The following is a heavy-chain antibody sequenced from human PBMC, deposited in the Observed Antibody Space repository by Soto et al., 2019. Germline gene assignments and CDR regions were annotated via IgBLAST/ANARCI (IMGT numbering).Heavy chain of an antibody. V-gene: IGHV3-30*18. CDR2: ISYDGRNK. Sequence: QVQLVESGGGVVQPGRSLRLSCAASGFTFSSYGMHWVRQAPGKGLEWVAVISYDGRNKYYADSVKGRFTNSRDNSKNKLYLQMNSLRGEDTAVYYCAKDLKMVRGVYYYYYGMYVWGQGTTVTVS. J-gene: IGHJ6*02. CDR3: AKDLKMVRGVYYYYYGMYV. CDR1: GFTFSSYG. D-gene: IGHD3-10*01.